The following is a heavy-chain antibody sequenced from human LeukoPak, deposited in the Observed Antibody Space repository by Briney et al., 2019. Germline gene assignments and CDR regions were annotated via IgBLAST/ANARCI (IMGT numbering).Heavy chain of an antibody. J-gene: IGHJ4*02. CDR3: TRELYGYSSGWHNHFDY. CDR1: GFTFGDYA. D-gene: IGHD6-19*01. Sequence: QPGRSLLLSCTASGFTFGDYAMSWFRQAPGKGLEWVGFIRSKAYGGTTEYAASVKGRFTISRGDSKSIAYLQMNSLKTEDTAVYYCTRELYGYSSGWHNHFDYWGQGTLVTVSS. CDR2: IRSKAYGGTT. V-gene: IGHV3-49*03.